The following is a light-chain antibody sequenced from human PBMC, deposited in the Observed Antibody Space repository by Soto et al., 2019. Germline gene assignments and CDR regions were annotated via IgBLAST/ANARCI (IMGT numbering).Light chain of an antibody. CDR3: QRDDNSSWT. CDR2: GTS. J-gene: IGKJ1*01. V-gene: IGKV3-20*01. CDR1: QSVPLNY. Sequence: EIVLTQSPGTLSLSPGERATLSCRASQSVPLNYLAWYQQKPGQAPRLLIYGTSSRAAGIPDRFTGSGSGTDFTLTISRLEPEDFAVYYCQRDDNSSWTFGPGTKVDIK.